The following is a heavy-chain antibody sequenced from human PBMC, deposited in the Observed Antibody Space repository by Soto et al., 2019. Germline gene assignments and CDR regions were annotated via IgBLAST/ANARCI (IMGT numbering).Heavy chain of an antibody. V-gene: IGHV4-59*12. J-gene: IGHJ5*02. D-gene: IGHD3-3*01. CDR3: ARWWSGSRQGFDP. CDR2: IYYSGST. CDR1: GGSISSYY. Sequence: SETLSLTCTVSGGSISSYYWSWIRQPPGKGLEWIGYIYYSGSTNYNPSLKSRVTISVDTSKNQFSLKLSSVTAADTAVYYCARWWSGSRQGFDPWGQGTLVTDSS.